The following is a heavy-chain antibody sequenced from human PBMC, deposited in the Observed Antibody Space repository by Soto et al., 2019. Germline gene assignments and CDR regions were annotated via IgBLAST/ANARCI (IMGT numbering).Heavy chain of an antibody. CDR1: GFTFSSYA. D-gene: IGHD3-10*01. J-gene: IGHJ3*02. Sequence: VQLVESGGGVVQPGRSLRLSCAASGFTFSSYAMSWVRQAPGKGLEWVSAISGSGGSTYYADSVKGRFTISRDNSKNTLYLQMNSLRAEDTAVYYCAKDRARNDAFDIWGQGTMVTVSS. CDR3: AKDRARNDAFDI. V-gene: IGHV3-23*04. CDR2: ISGSGGST.